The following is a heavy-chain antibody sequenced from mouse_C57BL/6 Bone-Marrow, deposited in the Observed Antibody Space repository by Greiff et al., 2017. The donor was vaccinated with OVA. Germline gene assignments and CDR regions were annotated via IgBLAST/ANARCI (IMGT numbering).Heavy chain of an antibody. CDR1: GYTFTSYW. D-gene: IGHD2-12*01. Sequence: QVQLQQPGAELVRPGSSVKLSCKASGYTFTSYWMDWVKQRPGQGLEWIGNIYPSDSETHYNQKFKDKATLTVDKSSSTAYMQLSSLTAEDSAVYYCARRTLRGLDYWGQGTTLTVSS. CDR2: IYPSDSET. J-gene: IGHJ2*01. V-gene: IGHV1-61*01. CDR3: ARRTLRGLDY.